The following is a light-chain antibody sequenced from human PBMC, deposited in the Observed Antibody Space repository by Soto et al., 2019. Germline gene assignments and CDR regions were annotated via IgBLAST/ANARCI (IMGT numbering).Light chain of an antibody. Sequence: EIVLTQSPATLSLSPGERATLSCRASQSIATFLTWYQQKPGQPPRLLIYDASKRATGIPARFSGSGSGTDFSLTNSSLEPDDFAIYYCQQRTNWPPTHTFGQGTKLEIK. CDR1: QSIATF. V-gene: IGKV3-11*01. CDR3: QQRTNWPPTHT. CDR2: DAS. J-gene: IGKJ2*01.